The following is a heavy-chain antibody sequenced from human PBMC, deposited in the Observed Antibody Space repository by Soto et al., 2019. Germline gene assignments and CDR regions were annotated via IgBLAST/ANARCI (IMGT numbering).Heavy chain of an antibody. V-gene: IGHV4-31*11. CDR2: IYYNGSP. CDR1: IRSGGYY. J-gene: IGHJ4*02. D-gene: IGHD6-19*01. CDR3: ARQNPYSSGSYYFDF. Sequence: SETLSRTCAVSIRSGGYYWSLIRQHPGKGLEWIGYIYYNGSPYYNPSLKSRVTISVDPSKNRFSLDLNSVTAADTAVYYCARQNPYSSGSYYFDFWGQGALVTVSS.